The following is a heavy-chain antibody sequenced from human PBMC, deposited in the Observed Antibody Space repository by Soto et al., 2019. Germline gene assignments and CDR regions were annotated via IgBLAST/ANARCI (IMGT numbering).Heavy chain of an antibody. Sequence: GGSLRLSCAASGFTVSGNYMSWARQAPGKGLEWVSAISYGGGTTYYADSVKGRFTISRDNSKNTLYLQMNSLRAEDTAVYYCAKNPGYYYDSTGYHFDYWGQGTLVTVSS. D-gene: IGHD3-22*01. CDR3: AKNPGYYYDSTGYHFDY. CDR2: ISYGGGTT. CDR1: GFTVSGNY. J-gene: IGHJ4*02. V-gene: IGHV3-23*01.